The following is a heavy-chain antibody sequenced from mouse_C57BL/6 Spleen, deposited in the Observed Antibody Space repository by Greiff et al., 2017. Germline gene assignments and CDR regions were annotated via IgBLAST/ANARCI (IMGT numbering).Heavy chain of an antibody. V-gene: IGHV14-1*01. Sequence: VQLQQSGAELVRPGASVKLSCTASGFNIKDYYMHWVKQRPEQGLEWIGRIDPEDGDTDYAPKFQGKATMTADTSSNTASLHLSILTSKATAVDYGTTQGGVYYGSSYGAYWGQGTLVTVSA. D-gene: IGHD1-1*01. J-gene: IGHJ3*01. CDR3: TTQGGVYYGSSYGAY. CDR2: IDPEDGDT. CDR1: GFNIKDYY.